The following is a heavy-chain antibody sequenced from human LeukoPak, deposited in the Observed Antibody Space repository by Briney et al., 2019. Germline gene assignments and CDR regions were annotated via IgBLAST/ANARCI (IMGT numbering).Heavy chain of an antibody. D-gene: IGHD1-26*01. Sequence: GGSLRLSCAASGFTFSSYAMGWVRQAPGKGLEWVSAISGSGGSTYYADSVKGRFTISRDNSKNTLYLQTNSLRAVDTAVYYCAKDLPDPGELLPGHWFDPWGQGTLVTVPS. CDR3: AKDLPDPGELLPGHWFDP. J-gene: IGHJ5*02. V-gene: IGHV3-23*01. CDR1: GFTFSSYA. CDR2: ISGSGGST.